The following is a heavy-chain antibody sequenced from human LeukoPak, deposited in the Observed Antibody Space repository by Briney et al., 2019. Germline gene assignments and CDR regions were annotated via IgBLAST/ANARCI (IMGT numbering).Heavy chain of an antibody. CDR3: AKACQRLQLACMDV. D-gene: IGHD6-25*01. CDR1: GFTVSSNY. J-gene: IGHJ6*02. Sequence: PGGSLRLSCAASGFTVSSNYMSWVRQAPGKGLEWVSVIYSGGSTYYADSVKGRFTISRDNTENTLHLHMNGLRAEDTAVYYCAKACQRLQLACMDVWGQGTTVTVSS. CDR2: IYSGGST. V-gene: IGHV3-53*01.